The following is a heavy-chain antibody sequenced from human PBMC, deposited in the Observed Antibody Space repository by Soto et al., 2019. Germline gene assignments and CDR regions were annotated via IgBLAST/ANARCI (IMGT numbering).Heavy chain of an antibody. V-gene: IGHV4-34*01. CDR3: ARVPGYSSSWSRIYYGMDV. D-gene: IGHD6-13*01. CDR1: GGSFSGYY. J-gene: IGHJ6*02. CDR2: INHSGST. Sequence: SETLSLTCAVYGGSFSGYYWSWIRQPPGKGLEWIGEINHSGSTNYNPSLKSRVTISVDTSKNQFSLKLSSVTAADTAVYYCARVPGYSSSWSRIYYGMDVWGQGTKVTVSS.